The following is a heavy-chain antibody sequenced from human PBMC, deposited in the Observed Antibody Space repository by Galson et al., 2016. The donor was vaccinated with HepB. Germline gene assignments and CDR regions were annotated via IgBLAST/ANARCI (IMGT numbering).Heavy chain of an antibody. J-gene: IGHJ4*02. D-gene: IGHD6-13*01. Sequence: TLSLTCTVSGGSISSGTYYWGWIRQPPGKGLEWIGTIYSGGRTYYNPTLLSRPTITVDTSKNQFSLRLSSVTAADTAVYYCARHGRTAAVEFDYWGQGTLVTVSS. CDR3: ARHGRTAAVEFDY. CDR1: GGSISSGTYY. V-gene: IGHV4-39*01. CDR2: IYSGGRT.